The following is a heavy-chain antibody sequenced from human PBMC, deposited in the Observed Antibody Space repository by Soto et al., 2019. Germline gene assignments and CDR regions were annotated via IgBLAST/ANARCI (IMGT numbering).Heavy chain of an antibody. D-gene: IGHD6-13*01. CDR2: SNHSGST. CDR3: ARVRIGAAVGVVDY. J-gene: IGHJ4*02. CDR1: GGSFICYY. V-gene: IGHV4-34*01. Sequence: QVQLQQWGAGLLKPSETLSLTCAVYGGSFICYYWSWIRQPPGKRLEWIGESNHSGSTNYNPSLKSRGTISGDTSKNQFALTLSSVTAADPGVYECARVRIGAAVGVVDYWGQGTLVTVSS.